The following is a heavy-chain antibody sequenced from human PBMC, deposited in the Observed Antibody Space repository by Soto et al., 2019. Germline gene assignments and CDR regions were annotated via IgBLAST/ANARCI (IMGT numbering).Heavy chain of an antibody. Sequence: QVQLVESGGGVVQPGRSLRLSCAASGFTFSSYAMHWVRQAPGKGLEWVAVISYDGSNKYYADSVKGRFTISRDNSKNTLYLQMTSLRAEDTAVYYCAKEYSSSYYYYYGMDVWGQGTTVTVSS. D-gene: IGHD6-6*01. CDR3: AKEYSSSYYYYYGMDV. V-gene: IGHV3-30-3*01. CDR1: GFTFSSYA. J-gene: IGHJ6*02. CDR2: ISYDGSNK.